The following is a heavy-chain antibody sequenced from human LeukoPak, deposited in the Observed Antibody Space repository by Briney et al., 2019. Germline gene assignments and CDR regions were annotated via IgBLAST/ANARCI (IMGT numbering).Heavy chain of an antibody. CDR3: ARVNGKNNDIFEN. V-gene: IGHV1-2*02. Sequence: GASVRVSCKASGYTFTACYIHWVRQAPGQGLEWMGWIYPNSGDTRFPQKFQDRATLTRDTSINTVYMELRSLTSDDTAVYYCARVNGKNNDIFENWGQGTMVTVSS. J-gene: IGHJ3*02. D-gene: IGHD2/OR15-2a*01. CDR2: IYPNSGDT. CDR1: GYTFTACY.